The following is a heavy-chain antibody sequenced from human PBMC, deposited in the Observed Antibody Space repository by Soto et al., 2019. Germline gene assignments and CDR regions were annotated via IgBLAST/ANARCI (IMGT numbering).Heavy chain of an antibody. Sequence: GGSLRLSCAASGFTFSSYSMNWVRQAPGKGLEWVSYISSSSSTIYYADSVKGRFTISRDNAKNSLYLQMNSLRAEDTAVYYCARDGSGSYYNVYYYYYMDVWGKGTTVTVSS. CDR1: GFTFSSYS. CDR2: ISSSSSTI. CDR3: ARDGSGSYYNVYYYYYMDV. J-gene: IGHJ6*03. D-gene: IGHD3-10*01. V-gene: IGHV3-48*01.